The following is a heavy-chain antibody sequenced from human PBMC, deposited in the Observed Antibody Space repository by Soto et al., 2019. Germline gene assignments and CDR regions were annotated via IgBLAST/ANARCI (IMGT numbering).Heavy chain of an antibody. Sequence: ASVKVSCKASGYTFSAHAMHWVRQAPGQRLEWMGWTDAGKGSTKYSQNFQGRVTITRDTSASTTYMELSSLRSEDTAVYYCARGWEQLLSDHWGQGTLVTVSS. CDR2: TDAGKGST. V-gene: IGHV1-3*01. D-gene: IGHD1-26*01. CDR1: GYTFSAHA. CDR3: ARGWEQLLSDH. J-gene: IGHJ4*02.